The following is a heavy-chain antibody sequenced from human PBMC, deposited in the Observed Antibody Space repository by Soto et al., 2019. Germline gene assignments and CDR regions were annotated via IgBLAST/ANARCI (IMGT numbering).Heavy chain of an antibody. CDR1: GFTFSSYS. D-gene: IGHD3-3*01. J-gene: IGHJ6*02. CDR2: ISSSSSTI. CDR3: ARGGRDDCWGGYFFYYYYGMDV. Sequence: EVQLVESGGGLVQPGGSLRLSCAASGFTFSSYSMNWVRQAPGKGLEWVSYISSSSSTIYYADSVKGRFTISRDNAKNSLYLEMNSLRDEDTAVYYCARGGRDDCWGGYFFYYYYGMDVWGQGSTVTVSS. V-gene: IGHV3-48*02.